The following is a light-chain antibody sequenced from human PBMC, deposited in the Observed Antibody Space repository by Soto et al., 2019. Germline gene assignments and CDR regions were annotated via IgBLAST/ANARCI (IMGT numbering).Light chain of an antibody. CDR3: QQYASSPLLT. Sequence: EIVLTQSPGTLSLSPGETATLSCRASQTIGSTYLAWYQQKPGQAPRLLIFGSSNRATGIPDRFSGSGSGTDFTLSISRLEPEDFAVYYCQQYASSPLLTFGGGTKVELK. V-gene: IGKV3-20*01. J-gene: IGKJ4*01. CDR2: GSS. CDR1: QTIGSTY.